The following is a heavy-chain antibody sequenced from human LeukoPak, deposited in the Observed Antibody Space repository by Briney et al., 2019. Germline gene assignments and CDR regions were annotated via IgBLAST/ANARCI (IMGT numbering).Heavy chain of an antibody. CDR1: GGSISSYY. J-gene: IGHJ6*02. Sequence: SETLCLTCTVSGGSISSYYWSWIRQPPGKGLEWVGYIYYSGGTNYNPSLKSGDPLPVHPQKHQFSLQLRSVTPPDTPVYYCERHAVTENYYYSYGMDLWRQGPTVSVSS. V-gene: IGHV4-59*08. CDR2: IYYSGGT. CDR3: ERHAVTENYYYSYGMDL. D-gene: IGHD1-14*01.